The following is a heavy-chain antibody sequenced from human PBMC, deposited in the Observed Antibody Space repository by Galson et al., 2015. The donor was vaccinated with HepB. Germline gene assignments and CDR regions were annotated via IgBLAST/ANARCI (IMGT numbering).Heavy chain of an antibody. CDR1: GFTFSTHA. CDR2: ISGVGTST. CDR3: AQGYGLFGS. J-gene: IGHJ5*02. Sequence: SLRLSCAASGFTFSTHAMTWVRQVPGKGLELLSTISGVGTSTYYTDSVKGRFTISRDNSKSALYLQMRSLRAEDAAVYYCAQGYGLFGSWGQGVLVTVSS. V-gene: IGHV3-23*01. D-gene: IGHD3-10*02.